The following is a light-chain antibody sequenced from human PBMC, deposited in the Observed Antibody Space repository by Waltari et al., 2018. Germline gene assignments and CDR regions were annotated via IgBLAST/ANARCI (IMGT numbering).Light chain of an antibody. J-gene: IGKJ1*01. CDR1: QSIGRY. CDR3: QNHERLPAT. CDR2: AAS. V-gene: IGKV3-20*01. Sequence: EIVLTQSPGTLSLSPGERATLSCRASQSIGRYLVWYQQKPGQAPRLLIYAASSRATGIPDRFSGSGSGTDFGLTISRLEPEDFAVYYCQNHERLPATFGQGTKVEIK.